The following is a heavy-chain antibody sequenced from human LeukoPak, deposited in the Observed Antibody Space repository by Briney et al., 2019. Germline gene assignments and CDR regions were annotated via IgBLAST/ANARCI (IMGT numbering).Heavy chain of an antibody. CDR3: ARTLYSGSYYFDY. CDR1: GFTVSSNY. CDR2: IYSGGST. D-gene: IGHD1-26*01. J-gene: IGHJ4*02. V-gene: IGHV3-53*01. Sequence: GGSLRLSCAASGFTVSSNYMSWVRQAPGKGLEWVSVIYSGGSTYYADSVKGRFTISRDNSKNTLYLQMNGLRAEDTAVYYCARTLYSGSYYFDYWGQGTLVTVSS.